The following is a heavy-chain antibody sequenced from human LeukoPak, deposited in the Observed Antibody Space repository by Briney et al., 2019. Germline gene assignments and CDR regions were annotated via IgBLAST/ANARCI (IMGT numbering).Heavy chain of an antibody. Sequence: SETLSLTCTVSGGSISSSSYYWGWIRQPPGKGLEWIGSIYYSGSTYYNPSLKSRVTISVDTSKNQFSLKLSSATAADTAVYYCASNGDSRYYFDYWGQGTLVTVSS. CDR3: ASNGDSRYYFDY. V-gene: IGHV4-39*07. CDR1: GGSISSSSYY. CDR2: IYYSGST. J-gene: IGHJ4*02. D-gene: IGHD4-17*01.